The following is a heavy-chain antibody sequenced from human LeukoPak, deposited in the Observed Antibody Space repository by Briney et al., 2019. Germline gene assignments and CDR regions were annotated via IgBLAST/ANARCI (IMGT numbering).Heavy chain of an antibody. V-gene: IGHV1-2*02. Sequence: EASVKVSCKTSGYTFTDYYLHWVRQAPGQGLDWMGWIKSDSGGIHYSQKFQDRVSITRDTSINTVYMELSSLTSGDTAIYYCAREPRINMSPDAFDFWGQGTLVTVFS. D-gene: IGHD3-10*02. J-gene: IGHJ3*01. CDR1: GYTFTDYY. CDR2: IKSDSGGI. CDR3: AREPRINMSPDAFDF.